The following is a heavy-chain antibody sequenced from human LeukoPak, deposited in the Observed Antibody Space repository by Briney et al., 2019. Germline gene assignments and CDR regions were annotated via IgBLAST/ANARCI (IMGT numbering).Heavy chain of an antibody. CDR3: TRGVFGVISDAFDI. J-gene: IGHJ3*02. CDR1: GFTFSNAW. CDR2: IKSKTDGGTT. V-gene: IGHV3-15*01. D-gene: IGHD3-3*01. Sequence: GGSLRLSCAASGFTFSNAWMSWVRQAPGKGLEWVGRIKSKTDGGTTDYAVSVKGRFTISRDDSKNTLYLQMNSLKTEDTAVYYCTRGVFGVISDAFDIWGQGTMVTVSS.